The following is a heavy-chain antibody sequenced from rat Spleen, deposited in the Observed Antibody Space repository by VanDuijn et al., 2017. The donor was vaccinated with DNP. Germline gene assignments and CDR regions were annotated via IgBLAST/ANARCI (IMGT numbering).Heavy chain of an antibody. CDR1: GFTFSTYW. V-gene: IGHV5-58*01. J-gene: IGHJ3*01. CDR3: AWPGD. Sequence: EVQLVETGGGLVQPGRSLKLSCVASGFTFSTYWMYWIRQAPGKGLEWVASISTDGDTTYYRDSVKGRFTISRDDSKSSVYLQMNNLKEEDTAIYYCAWPGDWGQGTLVTVSS. CDR2: ISTDGDTT. D-gene: IGHD1-4*01.